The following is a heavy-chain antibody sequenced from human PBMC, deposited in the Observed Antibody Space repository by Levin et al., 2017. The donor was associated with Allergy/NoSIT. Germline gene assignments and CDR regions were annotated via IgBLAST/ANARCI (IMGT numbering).Heavy chain of an antibody. V-gene: IGHV3-23*01. D-gene: IGHD3/OR15-3a*01. CDR1: GFTFNNYA. J-gene: IGHJ4*02. Sequence: PGGSLRLSCAGSGFTFNNYAMSWVRQAPGKGLEWVSSISASGGNTLYGDSVRGRFTVSRDTSKNMLYLQMHSLRAEDTAIYYCAKLLFRTSGMAVMDSWGQGTLVTVSS. CDR3: AKLLFRTSGMAVMDS. CDR2: ISASGGNT.